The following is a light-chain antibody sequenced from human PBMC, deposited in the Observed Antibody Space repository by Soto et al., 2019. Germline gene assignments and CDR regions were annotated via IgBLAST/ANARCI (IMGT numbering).Light chain of an antibody. CDR1: SSDVGGYNY. Sequence: QSALTQPASVSGSPGQSITISCTGTSSDVGGYNYVSWYQQHPGKAPKLMIYDVSNRPSGVSNRYSGSTSGNTASLTISGLQAEDEADYYCSSYTISSTLGVFGGGTQLTVL. CDR2: DVS. V-gene: IGLV2-14*01. CDR3: SSYTISSTLGV. J-gene: IGLJ2*01.